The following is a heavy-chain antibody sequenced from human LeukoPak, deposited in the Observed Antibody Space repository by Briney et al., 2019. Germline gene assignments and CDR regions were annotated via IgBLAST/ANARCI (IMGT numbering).Heavy chain of an antibody. CDR2: IHDSGST. V-gene: IGHV4-59*08. D-gene: IGHD1-26*01. CDR1: GGSITSFY. CDR3: ARQSRGYYGAFDY. J-gene: IGHJ4*02. Sequence: SETLSLTCTVSGGSITSFYWSWIRQPPGKGLEWIGYIHDSGSTNYNPSLKSRVTTSLDTSRSQFSLKLDSLTAADTAVYYCARQSRGYYGAFDYWGQGTLVTVSS.